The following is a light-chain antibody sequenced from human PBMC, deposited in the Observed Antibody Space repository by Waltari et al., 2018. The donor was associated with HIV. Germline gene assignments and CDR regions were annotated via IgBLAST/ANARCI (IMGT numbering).Light chain of an antibody. Sequence: EIVLTHSPATLSLSPGARATLSCRASQSVGSYLAWYQQKPGQAPRLLIYDASNRATGIPARFSGSGSGTDFTLTISSLEPEDFAVYYCQQRTNWPPYSFGQGTKLEIK. CDR1: QSVGSY. J-gene: IGKJ2*03. CDR2: DAS. CDR3: QQRTNWPPYS. V-gene: IGKV3-11*01.